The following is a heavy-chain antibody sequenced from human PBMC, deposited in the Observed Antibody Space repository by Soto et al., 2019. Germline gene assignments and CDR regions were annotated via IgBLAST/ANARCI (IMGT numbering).Heavy chain of an antibody. CDR1: GGSISSSSYY. D-gene: IGHD2-15*01. J-gene: IGHJ4*02. V-gene: IGHV4-39*01. CDR2: IYYSGST. Sequence: PSETLSLTCTVSGGSISSSSYYWGWIRQPPGKGLEWIGSIYYSGSTYYNPSLKSRVTISVDTSKNQFSLKLSSVTAADTAVYYCARRNGSLFDYWGQGTLVTVSS. CDR3: ARRNGSLFDY.